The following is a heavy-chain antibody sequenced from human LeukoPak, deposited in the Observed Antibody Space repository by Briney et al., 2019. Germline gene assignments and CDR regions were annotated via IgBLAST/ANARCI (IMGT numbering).Heavy chain of an antibody. CDR3: ARSPPIYYYDSSGYYYSPYYYGMDV. V-gene: IGHV3-74*01. Sequence: GGSLRLSCAASGFTFSSHWMHWVRQAPGKGLVWVSHIKSDGSGTSYADSVKGRFTISRDNSKNTLYLQMNSLRAEDTAVYYCARSPPIYYYDSSGYYYSPYYYGMDVWGQGTTVTVSS. CDR2: IKSDGSGT. CDR1: GFTFSSHW. J-gene: IGHJ6*02. D-gene: IGHD3-22*01.